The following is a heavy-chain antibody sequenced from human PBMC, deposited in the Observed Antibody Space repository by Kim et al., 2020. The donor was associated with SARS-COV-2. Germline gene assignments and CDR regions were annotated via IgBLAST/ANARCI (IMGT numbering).Heavy chain of an antibody. Sequence: GGSLRLSCAASGFTFSSYAMHWVRQAPGKGLEWVAVISYDGSNKYYADSVKGRFTISRDNSKNTLYLQMNSLRAEDTAVYYCARVVGGAVAGALDYWGQETLVTVSS. V-gene: IGHV3-30*04. CDR3: ARVVGGAVAGALDY. CDR1: GFTFSSYA. J-gene: IGHJ4*02. CDR2: ISYDGSNK. D-gene: IGHD6-19*01.